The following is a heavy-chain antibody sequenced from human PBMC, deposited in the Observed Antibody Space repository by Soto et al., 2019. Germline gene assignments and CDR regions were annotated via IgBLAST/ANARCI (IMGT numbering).Heavy chain of an antibody. V-gene: IGHV3-21*01. CDR3: ARDSVRDYLYYYYGMDV. Sequence: GGSLKISCAASGFTFSSYIMNWVRQAPGRGLEWVSSIGTSSSYIYYADSVKGRFTISRDNAQNSLFLQMNSLRADDTVAYYCARDSVRDYLYYYYGMDVWGQGTTVTVSS. CDR1: GFTFSSYI. J-gene: IGHJ6*02. D-gene: IGHD4-17*01. CDR2: IGTSSSYI.